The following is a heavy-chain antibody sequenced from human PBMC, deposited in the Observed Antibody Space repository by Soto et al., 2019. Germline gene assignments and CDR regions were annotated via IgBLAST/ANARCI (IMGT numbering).Heavy chain of an antibody. CDR1: GFTFSNYG. CDR3: AKDRVASRLNLAFDI. V-gene: IGHV3-30*18. CDR2: ISYDGSYK. D-gene: IGHD3-10*01. J-gene: IGHJ3*02. Sequence: PGGSLRLSCVVPGFTFSNYGMHWVRQAPGKGLEWVAVISYDGSYKYYADSVKGRFTISRDNSKNTLYLQMNSLRAEDTAVYYCAKDRVASRLNLAFDIWGQGTMVTVSS.